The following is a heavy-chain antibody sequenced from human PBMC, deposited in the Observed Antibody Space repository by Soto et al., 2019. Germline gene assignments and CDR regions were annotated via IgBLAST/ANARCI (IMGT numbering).Heavy chain of an antibody. J-gene: IGHJ4*02. CDR2: INHSGST. Sequence: SETLSLTCAVYGGSFSGYYWSWIRQPPGKGLEWIGEINHSGSTNYNPSLKSRVTISVDTSKNQFSLKLSSVTAADTAVYYCASLMTTVSHPANYWGQGPLVTVS. CDR3: ASLMTTVSHPANY. CDR1: GGSFSGYY. D-gene: IGHD4-17*01. V-gene: IGHV4-34*01.